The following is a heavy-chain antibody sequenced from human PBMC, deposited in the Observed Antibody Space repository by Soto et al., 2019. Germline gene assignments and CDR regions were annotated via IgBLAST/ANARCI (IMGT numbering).Heavy chain of an antibody. CDR3: AKPLDLPNFPPEEGADP. CDR1: GFTFSSYA. V-gene: IGHV3-23*01. J-gene: IGHJ5*02. CDR2: ISGSGGST. Sequence: GGSLRLSCAASGFTFSSYAMSWVRQAPGKGLEWVSAISGSGGSTYYADSVKGRFTISRDNSKNTLYLQMNSLRAEDTAVYYCAKPLDLPNFPPEEGADPWGQGTLVTVSS. D-gene: IGHD1-1*01.